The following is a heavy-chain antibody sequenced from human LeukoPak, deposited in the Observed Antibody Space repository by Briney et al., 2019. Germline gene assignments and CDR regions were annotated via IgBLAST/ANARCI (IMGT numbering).Heavy chain of an antibody. V-gene: IGHV3-23*01. Sequence: GGSLRLSCAASGFTFSSYAMTWVRQAPGKGLEWVSGISGSGGNTYYTDSVRGRLSISRDNSKITLYLQVNSLRAEDTAVYYCATDPAVAGSGAFDNWGQGTLVTVSS. CDR3: ATDPAVAGSGAFDN. CDR2: ISGSGGNT. D-gene: IGHD6-19*01. CDR1: GFTFSSYA. J-gene: IGHJ4*02.